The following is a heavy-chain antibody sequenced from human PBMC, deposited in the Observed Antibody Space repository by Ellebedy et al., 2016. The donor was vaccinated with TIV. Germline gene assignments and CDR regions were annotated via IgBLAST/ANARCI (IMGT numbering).Heavy chain of an antibody. J-gene: IGHJ6*02. CDR2: INPTAGST. CDR3: ARAPSADPHMDV. V-gene: IGHV1-46*01. Sequence: AASVKVSCKASGYTFTSYYMHWVRQAPGQGLEWMGIINPTAGSTSSAQKFQGRVTMTSDTSTRTVYMELSSLRSEDTAVYYCARAPSADPHMDVWGQGTTVTVSS. D-gene: IGHD6-25*01. CDR1: GYTFTSYY.